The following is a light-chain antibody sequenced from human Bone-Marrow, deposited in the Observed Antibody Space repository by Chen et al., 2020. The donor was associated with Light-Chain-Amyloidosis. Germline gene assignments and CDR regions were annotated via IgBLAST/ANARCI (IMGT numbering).Light chain of an antibody. CDR2: IDT. CDR1: DLPTKY. Sequence: SYELTQPPSVSVSPGQPARITCSGDDLPTKYSYWYQQKPGQAPVLVIHIDTGRPSGISERFSGASAGTTATLTISGVQAEEEADYHCQSADSSGTYEVIFGGGTKLTVL. V-gene: IGLV3-25*02. J-gene: IGLJ2*01. CDR3: QSADSSGTYEVI.